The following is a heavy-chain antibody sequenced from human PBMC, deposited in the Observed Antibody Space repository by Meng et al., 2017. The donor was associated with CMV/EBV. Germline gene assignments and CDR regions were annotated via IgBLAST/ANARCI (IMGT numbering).Heavy chain of an antibody. CDR3: ARGRYDFWSGYYTKGGRYYYYGMDV. CDR1: GGTFSSYA. J-gene: IGHJ6*02. CDR2: IIPILGIA. D-gene: IGHD3-3*01. Sequence: SVKVSCKASGGTFSSYAISWVRQAPGQGLEWMGGIIPILGIANYAQKFQGRVTITADKSTCTAYMELSSLRSEDTAVYYCARGRYDFWSGYYTKGGRYYYYGMDVWGQGTTVTVSS. V-gene: IGHV1-69*10.